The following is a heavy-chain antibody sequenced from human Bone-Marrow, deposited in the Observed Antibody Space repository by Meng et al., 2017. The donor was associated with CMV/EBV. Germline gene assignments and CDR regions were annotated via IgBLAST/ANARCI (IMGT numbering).Heavy chain of an antibody. CDR2: IYSGGSST. CDR3: AKLSPARYFDY. V-gene: IGHV3-23*03. J-gene: IGHJ4*02. CDR1: GFTFSSYA. Sequence: GESLKISCAASGFTFSSYAMSWVRQAPGKGLEWVSVIYSGGSSTYYADSVKGRFTISRDNSKNTLYLQMNSLRAEDTAVYYCAKLSPARYFDYWGQGTMVT. D-gene: IGHD3-16*02.